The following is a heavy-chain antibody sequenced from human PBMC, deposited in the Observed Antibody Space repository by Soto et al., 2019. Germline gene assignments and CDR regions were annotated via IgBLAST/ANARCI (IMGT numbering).Heavy chain of an antibody. CDR3: ARCAYVLRFLEWLFSAPADGMDV. J-gene: IGHJ6*02. V-gene: IGHV1-69*06. Sequence: GASVKVSCKASGGTFSSYAISWVRQAPGQGLEWMGGIIPIFGTANYAQKFQGRVTITAAKSTSTAYMELSSLRSEDTAVYYCARCAYVLRFLEWLFSAPADGMDVWGQGTTVTVSS. CDR1: GGTFSSYA. D-gene: IGHD3-3*01. CDR2: IIPIFGTA.